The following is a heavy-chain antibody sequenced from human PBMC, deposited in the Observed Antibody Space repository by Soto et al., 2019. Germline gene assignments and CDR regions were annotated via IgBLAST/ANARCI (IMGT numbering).Heavy chain of an antibody. V-gene: IGHV5-51*01. CDR2: IYPGDSDT. CDR1: GYSFTSYW. CDR3: ARRTRGDSSGWPNYYYYGMDV. D-gene: IGHD6-19*01. J-gene: IGHJ6*04. Sequence: PGESLKISCKGSGYSFTSYWIGWVRQMPGKGLEWMGIIYPGDSDTRYSPSFQGQVTISADKSISTAYLQWSSLKASDTAMYYCARRTRGDSSGWPNYYYYGMDVWGKGTTVTVS.